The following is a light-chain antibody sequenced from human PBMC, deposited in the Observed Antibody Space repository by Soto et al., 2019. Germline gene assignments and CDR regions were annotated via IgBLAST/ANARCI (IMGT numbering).Light chain of an antibody. CDR1: QSINSD. CDR3: QHYNSYSEA. Sequence: EIVITQSPATLSVSPGETTRLSCRASQSINSDVAWYQQKVGQTPRLLIHGASTRATGIAARFSGSGSGTEFTLTISSLQPDDFATYYCQHYNSYSEAFGQGTKVDIK. J-gene: IGKJ1*01. CDR2: GAS. V-gene: IGKV3D-15*01.